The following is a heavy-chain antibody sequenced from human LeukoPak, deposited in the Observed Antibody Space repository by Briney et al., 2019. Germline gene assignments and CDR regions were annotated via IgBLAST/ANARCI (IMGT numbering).Heavy chain of an antibody. D-gene: IGHD2/OR15-2a*01. J-gene: IGHJ4*02. V-gene: IGHV3-23*01. CDR3: AKEPGAATTYYFDS. CDR2: ISGSSSGS. CDR1: GFAFSRYA. Sequence: TGGSLRLSCAASGFAFSRYAMNWVRQGPGKGLEWVSSISGSSSGSYYTDSVKGWFTISRDNSNNTLYLQMNNLRVEGTAIYYCAKEPGAATTYYFDSWGQGTLVTVSS.